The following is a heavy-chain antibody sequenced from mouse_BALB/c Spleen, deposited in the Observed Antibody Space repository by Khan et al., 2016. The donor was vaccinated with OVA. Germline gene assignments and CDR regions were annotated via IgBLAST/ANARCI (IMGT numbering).Heavy chain of an antibody. V-gene: IGHV2-9*02. J-gene: IGHJ4*01. CDR3: ARETAYYGNYEAMDY. Sequence: VQLQESGPGLVAPSQSLSITCTVSGFSLSNYGVNWVRQPPGKGLEWLGIIWAGGSTNYNSAFMSKLSIRKDNDKSQVFLKMNSLQTDDTAMYYCARETAYYGNYEAMDYWGQGTSVTVSS. CDR1: GFSLSNYG. D-gene: IGHD2-10*01. CDR2: IWAGGST.